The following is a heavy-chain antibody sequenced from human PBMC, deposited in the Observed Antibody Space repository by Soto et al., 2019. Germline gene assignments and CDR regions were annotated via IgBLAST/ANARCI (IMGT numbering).Heavy chain of an antibody. D-gene: IGHD2-2*01. J-gene: IGHJ4*02. CDR3: ARGYDYGDY. CDR2: IYYSGST. V-gene: IGHV4-59*01. Sequence: QVQLQESGPGLVKPSATLSLTCTVTGGSISSYYWSWLRQPPWKGLEWIGYIYYSGSTNYNPSLKSRVTISVDTSKTQFSLKLSSVTAADTAVYYCARGYDYGDYWGQGTLVTVSS. CDR1: GGSISSYY.